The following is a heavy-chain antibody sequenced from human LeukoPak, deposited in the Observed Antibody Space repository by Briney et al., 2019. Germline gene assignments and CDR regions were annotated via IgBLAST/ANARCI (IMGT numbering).Heavy chain of an antibody. V-gene: IGHV4-39*07. CDR2: IYYSGST. CDR1: GGSISSSSYY. CDR3: ARGLGGNSDY. J-gene: IGHJ4*02. D-gene: IGHD4-23*01. Sequence: PSETLSLTCTVSGGSISSSSYYWGWIRQPPGKGLEWIGSIYYSGSTYYNPSLKSRVTISVDTSKNQFSLKLSSVTAADTAVYYCARGLGGNSDYWGQGTLVTVSS.